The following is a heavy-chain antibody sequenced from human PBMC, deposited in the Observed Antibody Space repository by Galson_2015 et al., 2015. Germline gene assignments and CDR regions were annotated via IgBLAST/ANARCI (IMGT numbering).Heavy chain of an antibody. D-gene: IGHD2-15*01. V-gene: IGHV5-51*01. CDR1: GYSFNSYW. CDR3: ARRRGCSAGRCYFNDFDY. Sequence: QSGAEVKKPGDSLKISCKGSGYSFNSYWIGWVRQMPGKGLEWMGVIYPGDSDTRYSPSFQGQVTISADKSISTAYLQWSTLKASDTAMYYCARRRGCSAGRCYFNDFDYWGQGTLVTVSS. J-gene: IGHJ4*02. CDR2: IYPGDSDT.